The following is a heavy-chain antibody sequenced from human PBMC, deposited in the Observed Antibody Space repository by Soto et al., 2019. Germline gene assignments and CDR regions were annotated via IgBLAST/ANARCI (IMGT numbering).Heavy chain of an antibody. Sequence: GGSLRLSCAASGFTFSSYAMSWVRQAPGKGLEWVSAISGSGGSTYYADSVKGRFTISRDNSKNTLYLQMNSLRAEDTAVYYCAKSMPRTVTTVYYFDYWGQGTLVTVSS. D-gene: IGHD4-17*01. CDR3: AKSMPRTVTTVYYFDY. J-gene: IGHJ4*02. CDR2: ISGSGGST. V-gene: IGHV3-23*01. CDR1: GFTFSSYA.